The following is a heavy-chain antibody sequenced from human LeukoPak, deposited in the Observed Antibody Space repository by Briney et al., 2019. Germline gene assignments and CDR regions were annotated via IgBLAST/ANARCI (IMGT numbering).Heavy chain of an antibody. CDR2: INTNTGNP. Sequence: ASVKVSCKASGYTFTSYAMNWVRQAPGQGLEWVGWINTNTGNPAYAQGFTGRFVFSLDTSVSTAYLQISSLKAEDTAVYYCARGANDILTGYLYYFDYWGQGTLVTVSS. D-gene: IGHD3-9*01. CDR1: GYTFTSYA. CDR3: ARGANDILTGYLYYFDY. V-gene: IGHV7-4-1*02. J-gene: IGHJ4*02.